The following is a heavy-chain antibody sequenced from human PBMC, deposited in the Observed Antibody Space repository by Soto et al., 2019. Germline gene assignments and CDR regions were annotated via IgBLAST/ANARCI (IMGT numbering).Heavy chain of an antibody. V-gene: IGHV4-39*01. J-gene: IGHJ4*02. CDR2: IYYSGST. D-gene: IGHD2-8*01. CDR3: ARHTGIVLMVYAHQTYFDY. Sequence: SETLSLTCTVSGGSISSSSYYWGWIRQPPGKGLEWIGSIYYSGSTYYNPSLKSRVTISVDTSKNRFSLKLRSVTAADTAVYYSARHTGIVLMVYAHQTYFDYWGQGTLVTVSS. CDR1: GGSISSSSYY.